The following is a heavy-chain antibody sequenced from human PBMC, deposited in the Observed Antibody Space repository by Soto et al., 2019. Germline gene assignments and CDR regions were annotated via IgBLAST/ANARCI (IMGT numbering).Heavy chain of an antibody. V-gene: IGHV4-34*01. J-gene: IGHJ6*03. CDR2: IKHSGST. CDR1: GRSLRGYH. D-gene: IGHD3-10*01. CDR3: ARVRASPGSGSYGVGYYYYYYMDV. Sequence: PAETLSLTCAAYGRSLRGYHSSWMRQPPGKGLERTRAIKHSGSTNYNASLKSGVTISVDTSKDQFSLKLRSVTAADTAVYYCARVRASPGSGSYGVGYYYYYYMDVWGRGTTVTVSS.